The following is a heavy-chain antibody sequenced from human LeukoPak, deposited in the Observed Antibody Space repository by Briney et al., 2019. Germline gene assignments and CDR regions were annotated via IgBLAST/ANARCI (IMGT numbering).Heavy chain of an antibody. CDR2: ISSNGVNK. J-gene: IGHJ3*02. D-gene: IGHD3-22*01. V-gene: IGHV3-30-3*01. CDR3: ARVRSTSGYYDAFDI. Sequence: GTSLRLSCAASGFTFSSYVIQWVRQAPGKGLEWVAVISSNGVNKYYAGSVTGRSTMSRDNSKNTLYLQMDSLRAEDTAVYYCARVRSTSGYYDAFDIWGQGTMVTVSS. CDR1: GFTFSSYV.